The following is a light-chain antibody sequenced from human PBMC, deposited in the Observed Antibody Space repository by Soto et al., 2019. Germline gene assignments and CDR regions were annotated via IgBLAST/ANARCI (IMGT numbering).Light chain of an antibody. CDR2: YDS. CDR1: NSGSKS. CDR3: QVWDSSSDHRV. Sequence: SSELTQPPSVSVAPGKTARITRGGNNSGSKSVHWYQQKPGQAPVLVIYYDSDRPSGIPERFSGSNSGNTATLTISRVEAGDGADYYCQVWDSSSDHRVFGGGTKLTVL. J-gene: IGLJ2*01. V-gene: IGLV3-21*04.